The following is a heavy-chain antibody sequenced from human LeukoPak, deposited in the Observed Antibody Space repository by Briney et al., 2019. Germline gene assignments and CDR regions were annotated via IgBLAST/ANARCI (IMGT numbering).Heavy chain of an antibody. CDR1: GYSFSTYW. V-gene: IGHV5-51*01. D-gene: IGHD2-21*02. J-gene: IGHJ4*02. Sequence: GESLKISCKGSGYSFSTYWIGWVRQMPGKGLEWMGIIYPGDSDTRYSPSFRGQVIISADRSIATAYLQWGSLRASDTAMYYCARRAYCGGDCYLDYWGQGTLVTVSS. CDR2: IYPGDSDT. CDR3: ARRAYCGGDCYLDY.